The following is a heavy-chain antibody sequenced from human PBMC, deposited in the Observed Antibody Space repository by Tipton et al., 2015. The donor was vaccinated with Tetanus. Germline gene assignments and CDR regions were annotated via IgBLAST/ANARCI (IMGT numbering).Heavy chain of an antibody. CDR3: SRQGDLLDRDS. D-gene: IGHD3-16*01. J-gene: IGHJ4*02. CDR2: IHYTGTT. CDR1: GGSMRTSHS. V-gene: IGHV4-39*01. Sequence: TLSLTCTVSGGSMRTSHSWGWLRPPPGKGLEWIGSIHYTGTTLYSPSLESRVTMSVDTSKNQFSLKVRSVTAADTAVYYCSRQGDLLDRDSWGQGTLVTVSS.